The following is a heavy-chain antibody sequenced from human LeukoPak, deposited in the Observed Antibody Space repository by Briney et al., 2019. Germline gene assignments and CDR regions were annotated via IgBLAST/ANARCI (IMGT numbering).Heavy chain of an antibody. J-gene: IGHJ4*02. CDR3: ARAKYSSGWHDY. Sequence: EASVKVSCKASGYTFTGYYVHWVRQAPGQGLEWMGWMNPKSGGTNYAQKFEARVTMNRDTSISTAYMELSRLRFDDTAVYYCARAKYSSGWHDYWGQGTLVTVSS. CDR2: MNPKSGGT. D-gene: IGHD6-19*01. V-gene: IGHV1-2*02. CDR1: GYTFTGYY.